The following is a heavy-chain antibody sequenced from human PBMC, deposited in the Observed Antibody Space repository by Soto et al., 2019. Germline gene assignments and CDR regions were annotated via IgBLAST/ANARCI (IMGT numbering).Heavy chain of an antibody. CDR3: ARAIGYSYGLDFDY. J-gene: IGHJ4*02. V-gene: IGHV3-74*01. Sequence: PGGSLRLSCAASGFTFSSYWMHWVRQAPGKGLVWVSRINSDGSSTSYADSVKGRFTISRDNAKNTLYLQMNSLRAEDTAVYYCARAIGYSYGLDFDYWGKGTLVTVYS. CDR2: INSDGSST. D-gene: IGHD5-18*01. CDR1: GFTFSSYW.